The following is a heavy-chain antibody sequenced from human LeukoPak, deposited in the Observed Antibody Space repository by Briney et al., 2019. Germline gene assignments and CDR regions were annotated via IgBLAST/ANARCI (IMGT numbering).Heavy chain of an antibody. CDR1: GFIFSNGW. J-gene: IGHJ6*04. CDR3: TTVYCSSTSCYSPRMDV. D-gene: IGHD2-2*02. CDR2: IKSRTDGGTT. Sequence: GGSLRLSCAASGFIFSNGWMSWVRQAPGKGLEWVGRIKSRTDGGTTDYAAPVKGRFIISRDDSKNTLYLQMNSPKTEDTAVYYCTTVYCSSTSCYSPRMDVWGKGTTVTVSS. V-gene: IGHV3-15*01.